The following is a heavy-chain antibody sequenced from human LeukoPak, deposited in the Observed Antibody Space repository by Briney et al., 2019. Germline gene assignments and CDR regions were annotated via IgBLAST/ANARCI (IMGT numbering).Heavy chain of an antibody. CDR3: ARVRGGNFDF. D-gene: IGHD3-10*01. J-gene: IGHJ4*02. Sequence: PGGSLLLSCAASGFTFSDYYMSWIRQAPGKGLEWVSYISGRNYITYADSVKGRFTISRDNAKNSLFVQMNSLRAEDTAVYYCARVRGGNFDFWGQGTLVTVSS. CDR1: GFTFSDYY. V-gene: IGHV3-11*05. CDR2: ISGRNYI.